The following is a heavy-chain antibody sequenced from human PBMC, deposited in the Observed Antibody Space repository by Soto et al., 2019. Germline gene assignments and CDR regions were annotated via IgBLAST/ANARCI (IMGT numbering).Heavy chain of an antibody. D-gene: IGHD3-16*02. J-gene: IGHJ5*02. CDR1: GFSLTTSGVG. Sequence: QITLKESGPISVKPTQTLTLTCTFSGFSLTTSGVGVGWIRQPPGKALEWLALIYWDDDKRYSPSLRSRLTITIDTSKNQVVLTMTNMDPVDTATYYCSHHGGRTKGADYIPGTYRLNWFDPWGQGTLVTVSS. V-gene: IGHV2-5*02. CDR2: IYWDDDK. CDR3: SHHGGRTKGADYIPGTYRLNWFDP.